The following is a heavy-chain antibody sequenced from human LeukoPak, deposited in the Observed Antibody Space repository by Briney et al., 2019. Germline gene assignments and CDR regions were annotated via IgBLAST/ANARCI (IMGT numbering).Heavy chain of an antibody. CDR1: GFTFSSYW. V-gene: IGHV3-74*01. J-gene: IGHJ5*02. CDR3: ARGRRDYYDFSRRGGKDLNWFDP. CDR2: INSDGSST. Sequence: GGSLRLSCAASGFTFSSYWMHWVRQAPGKGLVWVSRINSDGSSTSYADSVKGRFTISRDNAKNTLYLQMNSLRAEDTAVYYCARGRRDYYDFSRRGGKDLNWFDPWGQGTLVTVSS. D-gene: IGHD3-22*01.